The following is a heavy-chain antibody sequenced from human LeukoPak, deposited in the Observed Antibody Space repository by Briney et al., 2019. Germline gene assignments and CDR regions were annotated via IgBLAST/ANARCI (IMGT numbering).Heavy chain of an antibody. CDR3: AKSLSYSSGWAFDI. V-gene: IGHV3-30*02. CDR1: GFTFSSYG. CDR2: IRYDGSNK. D-gene: IGHD6-19*01. J-gene: IGHJ3*02. Sequence: PGGSLRLSCAAPGFTFSSYGMHWVRQAPGKGLEWVTFIRYDGSNKYFADSVKGRFTISRDNSTNTLYLQMNSLRAEDTAVYYCAKSLSYSSGWAFDIWGQGKMVTVSS.